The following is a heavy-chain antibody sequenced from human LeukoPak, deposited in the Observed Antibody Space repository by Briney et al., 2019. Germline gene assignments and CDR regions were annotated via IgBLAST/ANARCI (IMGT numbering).Heavy chain of an antibody. V-gene: IGHV1-69*13. J-gene: IGHJ6*02. D-gene: IGHD3-22*01. CDR1: GGTFSSYA. CDR3: ARDQPTGSSGYYYLYYYGMDV. CDR2: IIPIFGTA. Sequence: GASVKVSCKASGGTFSSYAISWVRQAPGQGLEWMGGIIPIFGTANYAQKFQGRVTITADESTSTAYMELSSLRSEDTAVYYCARDQPTGSSGYYYLYYYGMDVWGQGTTVTVSS.